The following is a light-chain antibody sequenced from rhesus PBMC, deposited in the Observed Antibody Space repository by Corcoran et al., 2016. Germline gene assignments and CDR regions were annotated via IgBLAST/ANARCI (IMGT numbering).Light chain of an antibody. V-gene: IGKV3-40*03. CDR1: ESVGSY. CDR3: QQYNDLLLT. Sequence: EIVMTQSPATLSLSPGATATLSCRASESVGSYLAWYQQKPGQAPKLLVHSAYFRATGIPDRFSGSGSRTELTLTISSLEPEDVGVYPCQQYNDLLLTFGGGTKVELK. J-gene: IGKJ4*01. CDR2: SAY.